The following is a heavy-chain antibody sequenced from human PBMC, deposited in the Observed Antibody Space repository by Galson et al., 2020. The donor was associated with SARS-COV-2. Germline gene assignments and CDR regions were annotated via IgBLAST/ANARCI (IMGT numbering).Heavy chain of an antibody. J-gene: IGHJ6*03. CDR2: IIPIFGTA. CDR1: GGTFSSYA. CDR3: ARECSWMGDYYYYMDV. Sequence: SVKVSCKASGGTFSSYAISWVRRAPGQGLEWMGGIIPIFGTANYAQKFQGRVTITADESTSTAYMELSSLRSEDTAVYYCARECSWMGDYYYYMDVWGKGTTVTVSS. D-gene: IGHD3-16*01. V-gene: IGHV1-69*13.